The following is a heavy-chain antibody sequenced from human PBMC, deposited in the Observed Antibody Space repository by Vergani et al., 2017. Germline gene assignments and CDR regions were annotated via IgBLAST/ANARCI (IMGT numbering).Heavy chain of an antibody. J-gene: IGHJ4*02. CDR3: ARGEAALPSRVLDY. CDR1: GFTFSSYS. Sequence: VQLVESGGGLVKPGGSLRLSCAASGFTFSSYSMNWVRQAPGKGLEWVSSISSSSSYIYYADSVKGRFTISRDNAKNSLYLQMNSLRAEDTAVYYCARGEAALPSRVLDYWGQGTLVTVSS. D-gene: IGHD6-6*01. CDR2: ISSSSSYI. V-gene: IGHV3-21*01.